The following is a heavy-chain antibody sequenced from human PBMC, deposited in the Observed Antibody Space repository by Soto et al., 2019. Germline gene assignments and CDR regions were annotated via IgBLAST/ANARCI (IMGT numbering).Heavy chain of an antibody. CDR3: ARDGDYYDSSGYYWRYFDY. CDR1: GGSISSGDYY. D-gene: IGHD3-22*01. V-gene: IGHV4-30-4*01. CDR2: IYYSGST. Sequence: SETLSLTCTVSGGSISSGDYYWSWIRQPPGKGLEWIGYIYYSGSTYYNPSLKSRVTISVDTPKNQFSLKLSSVTAADTAVYYCARDGDYYDSSGYYWRYFDYWGQGTLVTVSS. J-gene: IGHJ4*02.